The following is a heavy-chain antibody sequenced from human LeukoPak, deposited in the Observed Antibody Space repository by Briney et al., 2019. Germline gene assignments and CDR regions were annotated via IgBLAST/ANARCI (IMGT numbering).Heavy chain of an antibody. J-gene: IGHJ4*02. V-gene: IGHV1-2*02. CDR1: GYTFTGYY. Sequence: ASVKVSCKASGYTFTGYYMHWVRQAPGQGLEWMGWINPNSGGTNYVQKFQGRVTMTRDTSISTAYMELSRLRSDDTAVYYCATSFQYSGYYFDYWGQGTLVTVSS. CDR2: INPNSGGT. D-gene: IGHD6-6*01. CDR3: ATSFQYSGYYFDY.